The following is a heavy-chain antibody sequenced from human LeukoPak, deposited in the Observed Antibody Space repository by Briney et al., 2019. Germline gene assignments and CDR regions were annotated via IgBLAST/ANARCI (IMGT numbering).Heavy chain of an antibody. V-gene: IGHV3-30*18. J-gene: IGHJ4*02. CDR2: ISYDGSNK. D-gene: IGHD4-17*01. CDR1: GFTSSSYG. Sequence: GGSLRLSCAASGFTSSSYGMHWVRQAPGKGLEWVAVISYDGSNKYYADSVKGRFTISRDNSKNTLYLQMNSLRAEDTAVYYCAKTKHGDYVLVYFDYWGQGTLVTVSS. CDR3: AKTKHGDYVLVYFDY.